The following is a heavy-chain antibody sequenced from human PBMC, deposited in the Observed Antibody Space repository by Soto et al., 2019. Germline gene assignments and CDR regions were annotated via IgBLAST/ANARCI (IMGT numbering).Heavy chain of an antibody. CDR1: GGSFSGYY. J-gene: IGHJ4*02. Sequence: QVQLQQWGAGLLKPSETLSLTCAVYGGSFSGYYWSWIRQPPGKGLEWIGEINHSGSTNYNPSLKSRVTISADTSKNQFSLKLSSVTAADTAVYYCATRGSSSSAYYFDYWGQGTLVTVSS. V-gene: IGHV4-34*01. CDR2: INHSGST. CDR3: ATRGSSSSAYYFDY. D-gene: IGHD6-6*01.